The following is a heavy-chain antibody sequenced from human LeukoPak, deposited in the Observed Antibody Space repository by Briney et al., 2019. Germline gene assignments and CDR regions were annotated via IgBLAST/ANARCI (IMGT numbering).Heavy chain of an antibody. CDR1: GGSISSSNW. CDR3: ARVVVGATWRFDD. D-gene: IGHD1-26*01. J-gene: IGHJ4*02. CDR2: IYHSGTA. V-gene: IGHV4-4*02. Sequence: SGTLSLTCAVSGGSISSSNWWSWVRQPPGKGLEWIGEIYHSGTANYNPSLKSRVTISVDKSKNQFSLKLSSVTAADTAVYYCARVVVGATWRFDDWGQGTLVTVSS.